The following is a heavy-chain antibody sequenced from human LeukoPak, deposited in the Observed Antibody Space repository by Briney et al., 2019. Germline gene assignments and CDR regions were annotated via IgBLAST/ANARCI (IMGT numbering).Heavy chain of an antibody. CDR3: AKGQVAVAGMDAFDI. CDR2: ISGSGGST. CDR1: GFTYSTYA. J-gene: IGHJ3*02. D-gene: IGHD6-19*01. V-gene: IGHV3-23*01. Sequence: GGSLRLSCAASGFTYSTYAMSWVRQAPGKGLEWVSGISGSGGSTYYADSVKGRFTISRDNSKNTLYLQMSSLRAEGTAVYYCAKGQVAVAGMDAFDIWGQGTMVTVSS.